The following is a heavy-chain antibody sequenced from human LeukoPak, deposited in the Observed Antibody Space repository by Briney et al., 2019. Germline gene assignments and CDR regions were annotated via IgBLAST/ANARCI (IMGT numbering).Heavy chain of an antibody. D-gene: IGHD3-9*01. CDR3: ARFPYFEGFDY. CDR1: GGSIESYY. V-gene: IGHV4-4*08. J-gene: IGHJ4*02. CDR2: IAASGTT. Sequence: SETLSLTCSVSGGSIESYYWSWSRQPPGKGLEFIGYIAASGTTKHNPSLKSRVTLSMDTSKNQFSLKLRSVTAADTAVYFCARFPYFEGFDYWGQGTQVIVSS.